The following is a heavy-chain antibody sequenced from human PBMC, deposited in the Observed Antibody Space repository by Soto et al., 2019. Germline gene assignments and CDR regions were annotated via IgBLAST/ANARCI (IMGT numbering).Heavy chain of an antibody. Sequence: PSETLSLTCAVYGGSFSGYYWSWIRQPPGKGREWIGEINHSGSTNYHPSLKSRVTISVDTSKNQFSLKLSSVTAADTAVYYCARGHAVTMIVVALDYWGQGTLVTVSS. J-gene: IGHJ4*02. CDR2: INHSGST. V-gene: IGHV4-34*01. CDR3: ARGHAVTMIVVALDY. CDR1: GGSFSGYY. D-gene: IGHD3-22*01.